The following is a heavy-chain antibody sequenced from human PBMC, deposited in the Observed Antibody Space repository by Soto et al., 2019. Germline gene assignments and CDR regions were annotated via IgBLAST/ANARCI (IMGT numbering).Heavy chain of an antibody. J-gene: IGHJ6*02. Sequence: GESLKISCKGSGYSFTSYWIGWVRQMPGKGLEWMGIIYPGDSDTRYSPSFQGQVTISADKSISTAYLQWSSLKASDTAMYYCARRRSAAAGIRAYYYYGMDVWGQGTTVTVSS. CDR1: GYSFTSYW. D-gene: IGHD6-13*01. V-gene: IGHV5-51*01. CDR3: ARRRSAAAGIRAYYYYGMDV. CDR2: IYPGDSDT.